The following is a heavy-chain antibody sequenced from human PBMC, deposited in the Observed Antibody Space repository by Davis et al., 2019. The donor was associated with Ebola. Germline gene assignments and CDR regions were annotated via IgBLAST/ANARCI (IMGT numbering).Heavy chain of an antibody. CDR1: GFTFSSYS. V-gene: IGHV3-21*04. CDR2: ISGSSNYI. J-gene: IGHJ5*02. Sequence: GESLKISCAASGFTFSSYSINWVRQAPGKGLEWVSSISGSSNYIYYADSVKGRFTISRDNAKNSLYLQMNSLRAEDTAVYYCARARYSYGPNRFDPWGQGTLVTVSS. D-gene: IGHD5-18*01. CDR3: ARARYSYGPNRFDP.